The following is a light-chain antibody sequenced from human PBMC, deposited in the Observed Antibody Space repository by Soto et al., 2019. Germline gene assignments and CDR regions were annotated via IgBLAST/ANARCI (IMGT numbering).Light chain of an antibody. CDR2: DVT. CDR1: SSDIGAYNF. CDR3: SSSARSNNWGV. J-gene: IGLJ2*01. V-gene: IGLV2-8*01. Sequence: QSALTQPASASGSPGQSVTISCTGTSSDIGAYNFVSWYQQHPGKAPKLMIYDVTKRPSGVPDRFSGSKSGNTASLTVSGLQADDEADYYFSSSARSNNWGVFGGGTKVTVL.